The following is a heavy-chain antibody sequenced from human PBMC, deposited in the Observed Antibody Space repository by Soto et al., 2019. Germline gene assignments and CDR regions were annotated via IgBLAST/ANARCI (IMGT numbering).Heavy chain of an antibody. CDR2: ISGSGGNT. D-gene: IGHD2-15*01. CDR1: GFTFSTYA. V-gene: IGHV3-23*01. J-gene: IGHJ4*02. Sequence: PGGSLRLSCAVSGFTFSTYAMSWVRQAPGKGLEWVSMISGSGGNTHYADSVKGRFTISRDNSKNTLYLQINSLRAEDTAVYYCARIVVGSPDYWGQGTRVTVSS. CDR3: ARIVVGSPDY.